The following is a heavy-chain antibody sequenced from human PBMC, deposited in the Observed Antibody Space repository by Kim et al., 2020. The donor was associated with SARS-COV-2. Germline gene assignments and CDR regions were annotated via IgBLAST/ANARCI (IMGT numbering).Heavy chain of an antibody. CDR1: GFTFSSYA. V-gene: IGHV3-64*01. Sequence: GGSLRLSCAASGFTFSSYAMHWVRQAPGKGLEYVSAISSNGGSTYYANSVKGRFTISRDNSKNTLYLQMGSLRAEDMAVYYCARGAPLLRYFDWLLCMDVWGKGTTVTVSS. CDR3: ARGAPLLRYFDWLLCMDV. D-gene: IGHD3-9*01. J-gene: IGHJ6*03. CDR2: ISSNGGST.